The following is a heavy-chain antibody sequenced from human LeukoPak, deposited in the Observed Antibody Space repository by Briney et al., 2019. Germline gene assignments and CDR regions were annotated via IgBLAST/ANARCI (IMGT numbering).Heavy chain of an antibody. V-gene: IGHV4-39*01. CDR1: GGSVSGSSYY. J-gene: IGHJ4*02. CDR2: IYYSGST. Sequence: PSETLSLTCTVSGGSVSGSSYYWGWIRQPPGKGLEWIGSIYYSGSTYYNPSLKSRVSISVDPSKSQFSLKLTSVTAADTAVYYCATHPLLDYWGQGSLVTVSS. D-gene: IGHD3-16*02. CDR3: ATHPLLDY.